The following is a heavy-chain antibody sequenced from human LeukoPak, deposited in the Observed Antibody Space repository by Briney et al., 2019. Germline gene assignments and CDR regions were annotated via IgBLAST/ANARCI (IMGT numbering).Heavy chain of an antibody. CDR1: GFTVTSSH. J-gene: IGHJ4*02. Sequence: GGSLRLSCAASGFTVTSSHMSWVRQAPGKGLEWVSSFGTRSTSVYHAGSVKGRFAISRDNAKNSLYLQMNSLRAEDTALYYCAREVSEGFDFWGQGTLVTVSS. D-gene: IGHD3-22*01. CDR3: AREVSEGFDF. V-gene: IGHV3-21*01. CDR2: FGTRSTSV.